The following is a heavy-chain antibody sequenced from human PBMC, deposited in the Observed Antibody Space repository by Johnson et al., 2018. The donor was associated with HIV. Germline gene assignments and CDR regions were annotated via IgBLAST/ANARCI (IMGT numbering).Heavy chain of an antibody. D-gene: IGHD3-22*01. J-gene: IGHJ3*02. Sequence: VQLVESGGGLVKPGGSLRLSCAASGFTFSSYDMHWVRQATGKGLEWVSAISGSGGSTSYPGSVKGRFTISRENAKNSLYLQMNSLRAGDTAVYYCARGSSYYYDSSGSDAFEIWGQGTMVTVSS. CDR2: ISGSGGST. V-gene: IGHV3-13*01. CDR1: GFTFSSYD. CDR3: ARGSSYYYDSSGSDAFEI.